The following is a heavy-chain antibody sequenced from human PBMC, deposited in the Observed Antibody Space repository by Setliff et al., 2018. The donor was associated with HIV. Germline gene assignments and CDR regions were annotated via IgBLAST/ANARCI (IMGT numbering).Heavy chain of an antibody. CDR2: INHSGGT. J-gene: IGHJ3*01. CDR1: GGSFTAYH. V-gene: IGHV4-34*01. D-gene: IGHD3-10*01. CDR3: ARAGNFGDWDGFDV. Sequence: PSETLSLTCAVYGGSFTAYHWSWIRQPPGRGLEWIAEINHSGGTNHNPSLHSRITISVDTSKKQVSLKLTSVTAADTAIYYCARAGNFGDWDGFDVWG.